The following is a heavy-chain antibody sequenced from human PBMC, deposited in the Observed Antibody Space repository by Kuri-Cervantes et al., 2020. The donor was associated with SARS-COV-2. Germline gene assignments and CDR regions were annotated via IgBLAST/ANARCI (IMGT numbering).Heavy chain of an antibody. V-gene: IGHV3-23*01. CDR1: GFTFSSYA. Sequence: SLMIYCAASGFTFSSYAMSWVRQAPGKGLEWVSAISGSGGSTYYADSVKGRFTISRDNSKNTLYLQMNSLRAEDTAVYYCAKEYSGSDEYGMDVWGQGTTVTVSS. J-gene: IGHJ6*02. CDR3: AKEYSGSDEYGMDV. D-gene: IGHD1-26*01. CDR2: ISGSGGST.